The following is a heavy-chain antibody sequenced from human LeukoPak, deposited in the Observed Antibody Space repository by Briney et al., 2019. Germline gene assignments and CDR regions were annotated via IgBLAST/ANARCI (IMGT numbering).Heavy chain of an antibody. V-gene: IGHV3-48*02. Sequence: GGSLRLSCAAYGSSFSSCSMNWVRRAPGKGLEWISYISSSSSTIYYADFVKGRFTISRDNAKNSLYLQMNSLRDEDTAGYYCARYAHYMDVWGKGTTVSVSS. J-gene: IGHJ6*03. CDR2: ISSSSSTI. D-gene: IGHD2-8*01. CDR1: GSSFSSCS. CDR3: ARYAHYMDV.